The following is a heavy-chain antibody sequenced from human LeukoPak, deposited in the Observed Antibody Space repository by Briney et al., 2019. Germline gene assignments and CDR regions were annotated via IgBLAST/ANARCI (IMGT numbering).Heavy chain of an antibody. D-gene: IGHD4-11*01. CDR3: AKDESNDYRTYYYGMAV. Sequence: GGSLRLSCAASGFSFSNYAMNWVRQAPGKGLEWVSSIRGNGGSTYYAASVKGRFTISRDNSKNTLYLQMNSLRAEDTALYYCAKDESNDYRTYYYGMAVWGQGTTVTVSS. CDR2: IRGNGGST. J-gene: IGHJ6*02. CDR1: GFSFSNYA. V-gene: IGHV3-23*01.